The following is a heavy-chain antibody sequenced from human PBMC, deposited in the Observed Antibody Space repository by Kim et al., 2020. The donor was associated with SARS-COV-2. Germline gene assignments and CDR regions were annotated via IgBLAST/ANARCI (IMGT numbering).Heavy chain of an antibody. CDR3: AREGSGSYNWLDP. CDR1: GYTFDTFS. V-gene: IGHV1-3*01. J-gene: IGHJ5*02. D-gene: IGHD3-10*01. CDR2: VNGGNGNT. Sequence: ASVKVSCKASGYTFDTFSLYWLRQAPGQRFEGMGWVNGGNGNTRYSQNFQGRLTITRNTSAYASYMELTSLTSEDTAVYYCAREGSGSYNWLDPWGKGTLVTVSS.